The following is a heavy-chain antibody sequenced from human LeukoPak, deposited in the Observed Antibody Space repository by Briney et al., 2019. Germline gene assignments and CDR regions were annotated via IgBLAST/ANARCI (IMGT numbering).Heavy chain of an antibody. CDR2: IWYDGSNK. CDR3: ARASWYRYYFDY. V-gene: IGHV3-33*01. J-gene: IGHJ4*02. D-gene: IGHD6-13*01. Sequence: GGSLRLSCAASGFTFGSYGMQWVRQAPGKGLEWVALIWYDGSNKYYADSVKGRFTISRDDSKKTLYLQMNSLRAEDTAVYYCARASWYRYYFDYWGQGTLVTVSS. CDR1: GFTFGSYG.